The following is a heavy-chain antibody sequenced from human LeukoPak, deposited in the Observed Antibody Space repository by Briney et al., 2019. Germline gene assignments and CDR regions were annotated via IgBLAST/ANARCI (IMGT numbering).Heavy chain of an antibody. CDR3: ARGFRYCSGGSCYSYYYGMDV. CDR1: GGSFSGYY. D-gene: IGHD2-15*01. J-gene: IGHJ6*02. V-gene: IGHV4-34*01. Sequence: SETLSLTCAVYGGSFSGYYWSWIRQPPGKGLEWIGEINHSGSTNYNPSLKSRVTISVDTSKNQFSLKLSSATAADTAVYYCARGFRYCSGGSCYSYYYGMDVWGQGTTVTVSS. CDR2: INHSGST.